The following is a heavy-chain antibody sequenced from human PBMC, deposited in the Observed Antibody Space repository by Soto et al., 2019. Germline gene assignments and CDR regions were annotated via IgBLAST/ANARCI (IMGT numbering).Heavy chain of an antibody. CDR3: ARDRFPLGYCSSTSCREFDP. D-gene: IGHD2-2*01. J-gene: IGHJ5*02. Sequence: SVKVSCKASGGTFSSYTISCVRQAPGQGLEWMGRIIPILGIANYAQKFQGRVTITADKSTSTAYMELSSLRSEDTAVYYCARDRFPLGYCSSTSCREFDPWGQGTLVTVSS. V-gene: IGHV1-69*04. CDR2: IIPILGIA. CDR1: GGTFSSYT.